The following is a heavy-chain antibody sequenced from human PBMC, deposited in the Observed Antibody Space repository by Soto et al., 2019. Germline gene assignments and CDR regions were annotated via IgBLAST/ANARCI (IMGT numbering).Heavy chain of an antibody. D-gene: IGHD1-26*01. CDR2: IYTSGST. CDR1: GGSISSYY. V-gene: IGHV4-4*07. J-gene: IGHJ4*02. Sequence: KTSETLSLTCTVSGGSISSYYWSWIRQPAGKGLEWIGRIYTSGSTNYNPSLKSRVTMSVDTSKNQFSLKLSSVTAADTAVYYCARVRVEGGSFFRRYYYDYWGQGTLVTVSS. CDR3: ARVRVEGGSFFRRYYYDY.